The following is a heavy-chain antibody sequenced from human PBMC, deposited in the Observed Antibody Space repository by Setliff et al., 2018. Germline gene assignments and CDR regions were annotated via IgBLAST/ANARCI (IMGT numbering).Heavy chain of an antibody. V-gene: IGHV1-2*02. D-gene: IGHD3-3*01. Sequence: ASVKVSCKASGYPFVGYYIYWMRQTPGQGFEWMGWINPKSGGTKYAVKFQGRVTMTRDTSISTAYMELSRLRSDDTAVYYCAREEKIFGVVIMSYWGQGTLVTVSS. J-gene: IGHJ4*02. CDR3: AREEKIFGVVIMSY. CDR2: INPKSGGT. CDR1: GYPFVGYY.